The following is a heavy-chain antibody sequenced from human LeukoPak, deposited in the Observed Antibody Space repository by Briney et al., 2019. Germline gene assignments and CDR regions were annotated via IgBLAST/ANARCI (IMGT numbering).Heavy chain of an antibody. J-gene: IGHJ4*02. CDR2: IIPIFGTA. CDR3: AHTLTTDEISNFDY. D-gene: IGHD3-22*01. CDR1: GGTFSSYA. V-gene: IGHV1-69*13. Sequence: GASVKVSCKASGGTFSSYAISWVRQAPGQGLEWMGGIIPIFGTANYAQEFQGRVTITADESTSTAYMELSSLRSEDTAVYYCAHTLTTDEISNFDYWGQGTLVTVSS.